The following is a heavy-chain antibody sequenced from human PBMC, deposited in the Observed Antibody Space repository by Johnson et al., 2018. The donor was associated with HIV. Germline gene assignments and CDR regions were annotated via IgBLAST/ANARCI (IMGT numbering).Heavy chain of an antibody. V-gene: IGHV3-11*04. J-gene: IGHJ3*02. CDR3: ARAYSYGAFDI. Sequence: QVQLVESGGGLVQPGGSLRLSCAGSGFTFSDYYMNWIRQAPWKGLEWVSYISSSGSAIYYAYSVKGRFTISRDNAKSSLYLQMNSLRAEDTAVYYCARAYSYGAFDIWGQGTMVTVSS. CDR1: GFTFSDYY. CDR2: ISSSGSAI. D-gene: IGHD5-18*01.